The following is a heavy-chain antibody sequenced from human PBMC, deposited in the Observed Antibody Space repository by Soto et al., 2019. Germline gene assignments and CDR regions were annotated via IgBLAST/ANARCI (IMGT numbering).Heavy chain of an antibody. D-gene: IGHD3-22*01. CDR3: AKDVAYYYDSSGYYLAEYFQH. Sequence: QVQLVESGGGVVQPGRSLRLSCAASGFTFSSYGMHWVRQAPGKGLEWVAVISYDGSNKYYADSVKGRFTISRDNSKNTLYLQMNSLRAEDTAVYYCAKDVAYYYDSSGYYLAEYFQHWGQGTMVTVSS. CDR2: ISYDGSNK. J-gene: IGHJ1*01. CDR1: GFTFSSYG. V-gene: IGHV3-30*18.